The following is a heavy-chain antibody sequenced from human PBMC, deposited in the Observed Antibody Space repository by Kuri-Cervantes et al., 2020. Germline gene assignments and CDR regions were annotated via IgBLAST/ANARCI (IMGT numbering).Heavy chain of an antibody. V-gene: IGHV1-2*02. CDR3: ARGVVGATGAFDI. CDR2: INPNSGGT. CDR1: GYTFTGYY. D-gene: IGHD1-26*01. J-gene: IGHJ3*02. Sequence: ASVKVSCKASGYTFTGYYMHWVRQAPGQGLEWMGWINPNSGGTNYAQKFQGRATMTRDTSISTAYMELSRLRSDDTAVYYCARGVVGATGAFDIWGQGTMVTVSS.